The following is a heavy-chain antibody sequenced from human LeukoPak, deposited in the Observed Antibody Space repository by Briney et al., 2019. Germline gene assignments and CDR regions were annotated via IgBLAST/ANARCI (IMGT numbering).Heavy chain of an antibody. CDR3: AKSSQRYCSGGSCPVWYYGMDV. J-gene: IGHJ6*02. CDR1: GFTFTSYG. Sequence: GGSLRLSCAGSGFTFTSYGRHWLRQAPGKGLEWVAVISYDGSNKYYADSVKGRFTISRDNSKNTLYLQMNSLRAEDTAVYYCAKSSQRYCSGGSCPVWYYGMDVWGQGTTVTVSS. CDR2: ISYDGSNK. V-gene: IGHV3-30*18. D-gene: IGHD2-15*01.